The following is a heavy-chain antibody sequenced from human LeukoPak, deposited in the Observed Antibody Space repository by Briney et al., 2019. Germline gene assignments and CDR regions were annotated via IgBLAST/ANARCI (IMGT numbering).Heavy chain of an antibody. CDR3: AKLYNYYDSSGGHDAFDI. J-gene: IGHJ3*02. CDR2: IRYDGSNK. Sequence: PGGSLRLSCAASGFPFSSYGMHWVRQAPGKGLEWVAFIRYDGSNKYYADSVKGRFTISRDNSKNTLYLQMNSLRAEDTAVYYCAKLYNYYDSSGGHDAFDIWGQGTMVTVSS. V-gene: IGHV3-30*02. D-gene: IGHD3-22*01. CDR1: GFPFSSYG.